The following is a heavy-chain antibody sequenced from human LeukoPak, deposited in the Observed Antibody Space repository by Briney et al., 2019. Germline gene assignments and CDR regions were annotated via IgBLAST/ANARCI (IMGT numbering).Heavy chain of an antibody. CDR3: EREVATGTGAYNY. D-gene: IGHD6-13*01. CDR2: AEKDGSGK. Sequence: GGSLRLSCAACGFTFSNYWMAWVRQAPGKGREWVANAEKDGSGKNYVDSVKGRFIISRDNAKNSLYLQMNSLRVEDTAVYFCEREVATGTGAYNYGGQGTLVTVSS. J-gene: IGHJ4*02. CDR1: GFTFSNYW. V-gene: IGHV3-7*01.